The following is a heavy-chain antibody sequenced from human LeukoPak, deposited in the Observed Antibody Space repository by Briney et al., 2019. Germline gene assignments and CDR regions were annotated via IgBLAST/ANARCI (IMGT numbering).Heavy chain of an antibody. CDR3: ASLMEPTQANWFDP. CDR1: GGTFSSYA. J-gene: IGHJ5*02. V-gene: IGHV1-69*04. CDR2: IIPILGIA. D-gene: IGHD2-8*01. Sequence: SVKVSCKASGGTFSSYAISWVRQAPGQGLEWMGRIIPILGIANYAQKFQGRVTITAYKSTSTAYMELSSLRSEDTAVYYCASLMEPTQANWFDPWGQGTLVTVSS.